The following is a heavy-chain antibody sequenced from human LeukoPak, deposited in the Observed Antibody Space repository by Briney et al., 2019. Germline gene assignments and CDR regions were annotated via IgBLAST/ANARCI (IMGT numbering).Heavy chain of an antibody. Sequence: GGSLRLSCAASGSTFSNAWMSWVRQAPGKGLEWVGRIKSKTDGGTTDYAAPVKGRFTISRDDSKNTLYLQMNSLKAEDTAVYYCTTDLMVRGVRISFFDYWGQGTLVTVSS. D-gene: IGHD3-10*01. CDR2: IKSKTDGGTT. CDR1: GSTFSNAW. CDR3: TTDLMVRGVRISFFDY. J-gene: IGHJ4*02. V-gene: IGHV3-15*01.